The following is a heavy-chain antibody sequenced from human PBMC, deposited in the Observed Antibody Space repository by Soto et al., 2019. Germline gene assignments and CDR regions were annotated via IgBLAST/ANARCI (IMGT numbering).Heavy chain of an antibody. J-gene: IGHJ6*03. CDR2: INPYGGTT. CDR3: AMRSTEGAYYYMDV. Sequence: VASVKVSCKASGYTFTSYGISWVRQAPGQGLEWMGRINPYGGTTTYAQRFQGRVTMTRDTSTSTVYMELSSLRSEDTAVYYCAMRSTEGAYYYMDVWGKGTTVTV. V-gene: IGHV1-46*03. CDR1: GYTFTSYG. D-gene: IGHD2-2*01.